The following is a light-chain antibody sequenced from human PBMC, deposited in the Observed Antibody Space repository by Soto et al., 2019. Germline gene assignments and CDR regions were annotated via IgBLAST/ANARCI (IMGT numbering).Light chain of an antibody. V-gene: IGLV9-49*01. CDR2: VGTGGIVG. Sequence: QPVLTQPPSASASLEASVTLTCTLSSDYSTYKVDWYQQRPGKGPRFVLRVGTGGIVGSKGVGIPDRFSVLGSGLNRYLTIKNIQEEDESDYYCGADHGSGSNFVYVFGTGTKVTVL. CDR3: GADHGSGSNFVYV. CDR1: SDYSTYK. J-gene: IGLJ1*01.